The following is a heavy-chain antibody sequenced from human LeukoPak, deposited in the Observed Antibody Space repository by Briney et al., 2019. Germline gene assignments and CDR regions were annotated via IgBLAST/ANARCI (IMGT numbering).Heavy chain of an antibody. J-gene: IGHJ4*02. D-gene: IGHD3-22*01. V-gene: IGHV3-66*01. Sequence: RGSLRLSWAASGFTVSSDYMSWVRQAPGKGLEWVSGIYSGGSSDYADSVKGRFTISRDNSKNTLYLQMNSLRAEDTAVYYCAIGSPMTRRFFDYWGQGTLVTVSS. CDR1: GFTVSSDY. CDR3: AIGSPMTRRFFDY. CDR2: IYSGGSS.